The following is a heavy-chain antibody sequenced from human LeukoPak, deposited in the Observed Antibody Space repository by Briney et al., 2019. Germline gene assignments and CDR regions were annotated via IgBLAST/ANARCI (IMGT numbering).Heavy chain of an antibody. CDR1: GGSVSSGSYY. CDR3: ARGGGGSCYIPSRGGQTRRGGCYYYYGMDD. CDR2: IYYSGST. J-gene: IGHJ6*02. V-gene: IGHV4-61*01. Sequence: PSETLSLTCTVSGGSVSSGSYYWRWIRQPPGKGLEWIGYIYYSGSTNYNPSLKSRVTISVDTSKNQFSLKLSSVTAADTAVYYCARGGGGSCYIPSRGGQTRRGGCYYYYGMDDWGQGTTVTVSS. D-gene: IGHD2-15*01.